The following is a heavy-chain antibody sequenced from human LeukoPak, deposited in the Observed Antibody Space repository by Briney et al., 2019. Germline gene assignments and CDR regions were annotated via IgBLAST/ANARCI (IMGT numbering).Heavy chain of an antibody. CDR2: IIPIFGTA. J-gene: IGHJ5*02. CDR3: ATRNQQSSGWTIHNWFDP. D-gene: IGHD6-19*01. V-gene: IGHV1-69*13. Sequence: GASVKVSCKASGGTFSSYAISWVRQAPGQGLEWMGGIIPIFGTANYAQKFQGRVTITADESTSTAYMELRSLRSDDTAVYYCATRNQQSSGWTIHNWFDPWGQGTLVTVSS. CDR1: GGTFSSYA.